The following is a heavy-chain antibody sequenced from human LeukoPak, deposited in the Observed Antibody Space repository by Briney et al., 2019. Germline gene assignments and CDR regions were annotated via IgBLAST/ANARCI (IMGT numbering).Heavy chain of an antibody. D-gene: IGHD3-10*01. Sequence: GGSLRLSCAASGFTFDDYAMHWVRQAPGRGLEWVSLISWDGGSTYYADSVKGRFTISRYDSKNSLYLQMNSLRVEDTALYYCAKVKSAGDYYYMDVWGKGTTVTVSS. V-gene: IGHV3-43D*03. J-gene: IGHJ6*03. CDR1: GFTFDDYA. CDR3: AKVKSAGDYYYMDV. CDR2: ISWDGGST.